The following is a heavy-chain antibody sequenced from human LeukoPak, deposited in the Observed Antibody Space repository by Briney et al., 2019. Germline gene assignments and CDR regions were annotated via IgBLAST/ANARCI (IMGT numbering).Heavy chain of an antibody. Sequence: PGGSLRLSCAASGFTFSSYWMHWVRQAPGKGLVWVSRINSDGSSTSYADSVKGRFTTSRDNAKNTLYLQMNSLRVDDTAAYYCGRDDGSGSFDYWGQGILVTVSS. CDR2: INSDGSST. J-gene: IGHJ4*02. V-gene: IGHV3-74*01. D-gene: IGHD3-10*01. CDR1: GFTFSSYW. CDR3: GRDDGSGSFDY.